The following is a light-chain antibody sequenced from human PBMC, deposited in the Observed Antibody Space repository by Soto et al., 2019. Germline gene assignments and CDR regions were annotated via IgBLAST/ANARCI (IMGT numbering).Light chain of an antibody. CDR1: QSVSSN. Sequence: EIVMTQSPATLSVSPGERATLSCRASQSVSSNLAWYQQKPGQAPRLLIYGASTRATGVPARISGSGSGTEFTLTINSLQSEDFAVYYCQHQGTFGQGTKVEIK. V-gene: IGKV3-15*01. CDR3: QHQGT. J-gene: IGKJ1*01. CDR2: GAS.